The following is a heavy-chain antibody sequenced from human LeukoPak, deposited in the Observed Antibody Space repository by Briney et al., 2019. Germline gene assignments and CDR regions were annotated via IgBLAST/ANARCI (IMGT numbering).Heavy chain of an antibody. D-gene: IGHD6-6*01. CDR2: IYPGDSDT. CDR1: GYSFTSYW. Sequence: GAPLKISCKGSGYSFTSYWIGWVRQMPGKGLEWMGIIYPGDSDTRYSPSFQGQVTISANKSISTAYLQWSSLKASDTAMYYCARRLDDAFDIWGQGTMVTVSS. CDR3: ARRLDDAFDI. V-gene: IGHV5-51*01. J-gene: IGHJ3*02.